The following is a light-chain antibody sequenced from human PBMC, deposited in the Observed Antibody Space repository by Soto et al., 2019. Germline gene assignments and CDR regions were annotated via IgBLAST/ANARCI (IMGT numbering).Light chain of an antibody. CDR3: QQSNSTPRT. V-gene: IGKV1-5*03. Sequence: DIQMTQSPSTLSASVGDRVTISCRASQSITGWLAWFQQKPGKAPKLLISKASSLESGVPSRFSGSGSGTEFTLTISSLQPEDFATYYCQQSNSTPRTFGRGTKVDI. J-gene: IGKJ4*01. CDR2: KAS. CDR1: QSITGW.